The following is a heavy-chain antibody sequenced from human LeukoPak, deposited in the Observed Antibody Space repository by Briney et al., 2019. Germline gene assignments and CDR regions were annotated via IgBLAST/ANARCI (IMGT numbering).Heavy chain of an antibody. CDR2: INPNSGGT. J-gene: IGHJ4*02. CDR1: GYTFTGYY. V-gene: IGHV1-2*02. D-gene: IGHD6-6*01. CDR3: ARDPRYSSSSPYYFDY. Sequence: ASVKVSCKASGYTFTGYYMHWVRQAPGQGLEWMGWINPNSGGTNYAQKFQGRVTMTRDTSISTAYMELRRLRSDDTAVYYCARDPRYSSSSPYYFDYWGQGTLVTVSS.